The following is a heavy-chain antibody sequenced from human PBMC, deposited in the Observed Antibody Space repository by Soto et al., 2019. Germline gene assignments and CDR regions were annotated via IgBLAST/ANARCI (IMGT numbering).Heavy chain of an antibody. CDR3: ARDPRHAFDI. CDR2: INHSGST. J-gene: IGHJ3*02. V-gene: IGHV4-34*01. CDR1: GGSFSGYY. Sequence: SGTLSLTCAVYGGSFSGYYWSWIRQPPGKGLEWIGEINHSGSTNYNPSLKSRVTISVDTSKNQFSLKLSSVTAADTAVYYCARDPRHAFDIWGQGTMVTVSS.